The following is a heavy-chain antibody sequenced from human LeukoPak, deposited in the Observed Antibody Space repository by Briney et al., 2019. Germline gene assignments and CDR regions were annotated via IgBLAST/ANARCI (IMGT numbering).Heavy chain of an antibody. CDR2: ITSNGGLT. D-gene: IGHD1-26*01. J-gene: IGHJ6*02. CDR3: ARVTAGATTSNYYYYHMDV. CDR1: GFAFSSYS. Sequence: PGGSLRLSCAGSGFAFSSYSIQWVRQAPGKGLESVLAITSNGGLTYYANSVRGRFTISRDNSKNTLYLQMGSLRTEDMAVYYCARVTAGATTSNYYYYHMDVWGQGTTVTVSS. V-gene: IGHV3-64*01.